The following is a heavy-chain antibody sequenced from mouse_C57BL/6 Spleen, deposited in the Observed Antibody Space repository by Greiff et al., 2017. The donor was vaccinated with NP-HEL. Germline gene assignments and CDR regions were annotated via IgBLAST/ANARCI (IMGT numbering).Heavy chain of an antibody. CDR1: GFTFSDYG. CDR2: ISSGSSTI. CDR3: ARTYYYGSSLFYAMDY. Sequence: EVQLVESGGGLVKPGGSLKLSCAASGFTFSDYGMHWVRQAPEKGLEWVAYISSGSSTIYYADTVKGRFTISRDNAKNTLFLQMTSLRSEDTAMYYCARTYYYGSSLFYAMDYWGQGTSVTVSS. J-gene: IGHJ4*01. D-gene: IGHD1-1*01. V-gene: IGHV5-17*01.